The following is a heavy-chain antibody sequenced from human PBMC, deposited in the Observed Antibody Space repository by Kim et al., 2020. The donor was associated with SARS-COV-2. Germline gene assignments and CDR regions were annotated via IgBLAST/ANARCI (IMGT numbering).Heavy chain of an antibody. Sequence: SVKVSCKASGGTFSSYAISWVRQAPGQGLEWMGGIIPIFGTANYAQKFQGRVTITADESTSTAYMELSSLRSEDTAVYYCARDAILTGWDTGRYYFDYWGQGTLVTVSS. J-gene: IGHJ4*02. CDR2: IIPIFGTA. CDR1: GGTFSSYA. V-gene: IGHV1-69*13. CDR3: ARDAILTGWDTGRYYFDY. D-gene: IGHD3-9*01.